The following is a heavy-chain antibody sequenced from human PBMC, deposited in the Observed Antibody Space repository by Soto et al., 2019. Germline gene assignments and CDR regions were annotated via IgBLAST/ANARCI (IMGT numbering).Heavy chain of an antibody. Sequence: QIQLVESGGGVVQPGRSLRLSCTASGFTFNSYGFNWVRQAPGTGLEWVAVIWYDGNTKYYADSVKGRFTISRDNLRSTVYLQMTSLTAEDTAVYYCARPLVAPVAGPYYDGMDVWGQGTTVTVSS. J-gene: IGHJ6*02. D-gene: IGHD6-19*01. CDR1: GFTFNSYG. CDR2: IWYDGNTK. CDR3: ARPLVAPVAGPYYDGMDV. V-gene: IGHV3-33*01.